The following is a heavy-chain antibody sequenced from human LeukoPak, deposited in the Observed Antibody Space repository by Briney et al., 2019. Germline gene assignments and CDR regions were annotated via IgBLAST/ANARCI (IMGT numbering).Heavy chain of an antibody. Sequence: ASVKVSCKASGYPFTTYGINWVRQAPGQGLEWMGWINTYNGDTNYAQKFQGRVTMTTDTSTSTVYIELRSLTSDDTAVYYCARSSASIAAPIYYWGQGTLVTVSS. CDR2: INTYNGDT. V-gene: IGHV1-18*01. D-gene: IGHD6-6*01. J-gene: IGHJ4*02. CDR1: GYPFTTYG. CDR3: ARSSASIAAPIYY.